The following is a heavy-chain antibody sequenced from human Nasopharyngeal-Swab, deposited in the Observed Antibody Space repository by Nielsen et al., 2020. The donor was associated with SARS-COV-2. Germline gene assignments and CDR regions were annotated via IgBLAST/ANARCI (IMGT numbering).Heavy chain of an antibody. D-gene: IGHD3-10*01. V-gene: IGHV3-9*03. Sequence: WIRKRPGKGLEWISGISCNSANIGYADSVKGRFNISRDNAKNSLHLQMNSLRAEDMAVYYCAKSTGNYYYYYGVEVWGQGTTVTVSS. J-gene: IGHJ6*02. CDR3: AKSTGNYYYYYGVEV. CDR2: ISCNSANI.